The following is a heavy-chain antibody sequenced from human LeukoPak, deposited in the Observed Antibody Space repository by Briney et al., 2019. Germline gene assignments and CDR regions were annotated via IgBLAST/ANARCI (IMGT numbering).Heavy chain of an antibody. CDR3: AKANQMTTVSWTFDP. Sequence: GGSLRLSCAASGFTFDDYTMHWVRQAPGKGLEWVSLISWDGGSTYYADSVKGRFTISRDNSKNSLYLQMNSLRTEDTALYYCAKANQMTTVSWTFDPWGQGTLVTVSS. J-gene: IGHJ5*02. CDR1: GFTFDDYT. V-gene: IGHV3-43*01. D-gene: IGHD4-17*01. CDR2: ISWDGGST.